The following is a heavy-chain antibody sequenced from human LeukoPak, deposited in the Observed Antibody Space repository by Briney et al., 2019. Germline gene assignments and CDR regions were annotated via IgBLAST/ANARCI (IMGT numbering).Heavy chain of an antibody. J-gene: IGHJ3*02. CDR2: IYYSGST. D-gene: IGHD2-2*01. CDR3: ARVPGSSTRGAFDI. CDR1: GGSISSYY. Sequence: PSETLSLTCTVSGGSISSYYWSWIRQPPGKGLEWIGYIYYSGSTNYNPSLKSRVTMSVDTSKNQFSLKLSSVTAADTAVYYCARVPGSSTRGAFDIWGQGTMVTVSS. V-gene: IGHV4-59*12.